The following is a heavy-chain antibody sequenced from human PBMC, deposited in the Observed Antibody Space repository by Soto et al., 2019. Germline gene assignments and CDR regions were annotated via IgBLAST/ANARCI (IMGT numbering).Heavy chain of an antibody. Sequence: GGSLRLSCAASGFTFSNYAMNWVRQAPGKGLEWVSFISGSGASTDSADSVKGRFTISRDNSENMLYLQMNSLRVEDTAVYYCAKGSSSSWTYFYYYYMDVWGKGTTVTVSS. J-gene: IGHJ6*03. D-gene: IGHD6-13*01. CDR2: ISGSGAST. V-gene: IGHV3-23*01. CDR1: GFTFSNYA. CDR3: AKGSSSSWTYFYYYYMDV.